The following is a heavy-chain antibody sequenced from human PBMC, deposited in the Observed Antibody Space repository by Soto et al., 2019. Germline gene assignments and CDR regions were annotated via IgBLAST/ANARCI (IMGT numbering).Heavy chain of an antibody. CDR1: GGTFSSYA. V-gene: IGHV1-69*05. CDR2: IIPISGNT. CDR3: ARDGYYDILTGSRENWFDP. Sequence: ASVKVSCKASGGTFSSYAISWVRQAPGQGLEWMGGIIPISGNTNYAQKLQGRVTITTDASTSTAYMELRSLRSDDTAVYYCARDGYYDILTGSRENWFDPWGQGTLVTVSS. D-gene: IGHD3-9*01. J-gene: IGHJ5*02.